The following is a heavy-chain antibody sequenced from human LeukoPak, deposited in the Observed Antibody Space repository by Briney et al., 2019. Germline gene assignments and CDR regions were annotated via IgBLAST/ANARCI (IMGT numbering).Heavy chain of an antibody. CDR1: GGSISSYY. V-gene: IGHV4-59*01. Sequence: SETLSLTCTASGGSISSYYWSWIRQPPGKGLEGIWYIYYSGSTNYNPSLKSRVTISVDTSNNQFSLKLSSVTAADTAVYYCASWAPEGIAARPGNYWGQGTLVTVSS. D-gene: IGHD6-6*01. J-gene: IGHJ4*02. CDR2: IYYSGST. CDR3: ASWAPEGIAARPGNY.